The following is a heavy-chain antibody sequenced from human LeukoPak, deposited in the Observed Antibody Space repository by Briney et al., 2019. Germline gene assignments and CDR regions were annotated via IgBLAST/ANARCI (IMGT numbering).Heavy chain of an antibody. CDR2: INHSGST. V-gene: IGHV4-34*01. CDR3: ASDLPSYDSSDFDY. J-gene: IGHJ4*02. Sequence: SETLSLTCAVYGGSFSGYYWSWIRQPPGKGLEWIGEINHSGSTNYNPSLKSRVTISVDTSKNQFSLKLSSVTAADTAVYYCASDLPSYDSSDFDYWGQGTLVTVSS. D-gene: IGHD3-22*01. CDR1: GGSFSGYY.